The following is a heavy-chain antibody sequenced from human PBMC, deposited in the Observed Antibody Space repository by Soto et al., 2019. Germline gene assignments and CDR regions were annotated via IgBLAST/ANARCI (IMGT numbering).Heavy chain of an antibody. D-gene: IGHD1-7*01. CDR2: MNPNSGNT. CDR3: VRKRCITGTTIRYYYYMDV. Sequence: ASVKVSCKAYEYTFASYDINWVRQTTGQGLEWMGWMNPNSGNTGYAQKFQGRVTMTRNTSISTAYMELSSLRSEDTAVYYCVRKRCITGTTIRYYYYMDVWGKGTTVTVSS. CDR1: EYTFASYD. V-gene: IGHV1-8*01. J-gene: IGHJ6*03.